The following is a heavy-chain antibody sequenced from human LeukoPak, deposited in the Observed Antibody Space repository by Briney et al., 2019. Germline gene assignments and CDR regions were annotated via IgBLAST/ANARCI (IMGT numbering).Heavy chain of an antibody. CDR3: TTAPAFSSSWRS. CDR2: ITSSDTAK. Sequence: GGSLRLSCAASGFTFSTYNMNWVRQAPGKGPEWVAYITSSDTAKYYADSVKGRFTISRDNAKKSLYLQMNSLRAEDTAIYYCTTAPAFSSSWRSWGQGTLVTVSS. J-gene: IGHJ5*02. V-gene: IGHV3-48*03. D-gene: IGHD2-2*01. CDR1: GFTFSTYN.